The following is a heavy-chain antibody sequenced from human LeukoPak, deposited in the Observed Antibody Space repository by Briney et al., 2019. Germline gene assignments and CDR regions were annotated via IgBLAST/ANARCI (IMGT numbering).Heavy chain of an antibody. J-gene: IGHJ3*02. CDR2: IYSGGST. CDR3: ARDGIFSYAFDI. D-gene: IGHD3-3*01. V-gene: IGHV3-53*05. Sequence: GSLLLSCAASGFTVSSNYMSWVRPAPGKGLDGVSVIYSGGSTYYADSVKGRFTISRDNSKNTLYLQMNSLRAEDTAVYYCARDGIFSYAFDIWGQGTMVTVSS. CDR1: GFTVSSNY.